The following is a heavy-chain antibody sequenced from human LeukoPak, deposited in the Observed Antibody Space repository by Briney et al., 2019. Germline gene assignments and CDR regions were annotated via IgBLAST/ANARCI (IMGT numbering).Heavy chain of an antibody. V-gene: IGHV4-61*02. CDR1: GGSISSSKHY. CDR2: VYTTGST. Sequence: SQTLSLTCTVSGGSISSSKHYWNWIRQPAGKELEWIGRVYTTGSTNYNASLKGRVTISIDTAKNQVSLRLSSVTAADTAVYYCARHRNQLLWNAFDIWGQGTMVTVSS. J-gene: IGHJ3*02. CDR3: ARHRNQLLWNAFDI. D-gene: IGHD2-2*01.